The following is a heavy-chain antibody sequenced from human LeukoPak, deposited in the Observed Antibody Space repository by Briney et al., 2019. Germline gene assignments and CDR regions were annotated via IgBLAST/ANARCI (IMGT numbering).Heavy chain of an antibody. V-gene: IGHV4-30-4*01. J-gene: IGHJ4*02. D-gene: IGHD3-10*01. CDR2: IYYSGST. Sequence: PSQTLSLTCTVSGGSISSGDYYWSWIRQPPGKGLEWIGYIYYSGSTYYNPSLKSRVTITVDTSKNQFSLKLRSVTAADTAVYYCARDYYCAGLTYFDHWGQGTLVTVSS. CDR3: ARDYYCAGLTYFDH. CDR1: GGSISSGDYY.